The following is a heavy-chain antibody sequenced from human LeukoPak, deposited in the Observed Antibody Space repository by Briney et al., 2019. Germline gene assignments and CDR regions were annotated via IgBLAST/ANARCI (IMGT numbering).Heavy chain of an antibody. CDR2: INPKSGGT. V-gene: IGHV1-2*02. D-gene: IGHD4-11*01. CDR1: GYTFSDYY. CDR3: ARYQGYSNYGFRPSSYYFDY. J-gene: IGHJ4*02. Sequence: GASVKVSCKASGYTFSDYYMHWVRQAPGQGLEWMGWINPKSGGTAYAQKLQGRVTMTTDTSTSTAYMELRSLRSDDTAVYYCARYQGYSNYGFRPSSYYFDYWGQGTLVTVSS.